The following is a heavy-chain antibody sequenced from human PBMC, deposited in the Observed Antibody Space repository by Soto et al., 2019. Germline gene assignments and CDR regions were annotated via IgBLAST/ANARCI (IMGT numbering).Heavy chain of an antibody. CDR2: VHHSWGS. CDR1: GGSINSYY. D-gene: IGHD3-10*01. V-gene: IGHV4-59*08. J-gene: IGHJ6*02. CDR3: ARQGFGPLHGLVDV. Sequence: QVQLQESGPGLVKPSETLSLSCTVSGGSINSYYWSWIRQSPGKRMEWIGYVHHSWGSSYNPSLQSRVAISRDTSKIQFSLNVTSVTATDAAVYYCARQGFGPLHGLVDVWGQGTTVTVSS.